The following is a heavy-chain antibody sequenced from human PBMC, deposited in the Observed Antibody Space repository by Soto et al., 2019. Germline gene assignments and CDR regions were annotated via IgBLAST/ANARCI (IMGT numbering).Heavy chain of an antibody. CDR3: ARHDYGGNSARNWFDP. CDR2: IYYSGST. D-gene: IGHD4-17*01. J-gene: IGHJ5*02. CDR1: GGSISSSSYY. V-gene: IGHV4-39*01. Sequence: SETLSLTCTVSGGSISSSSYYWGWIRQPPGKGLEWIGSIYYSGSTYYNPSLKSRVTISVDTSKNQFSLKLSSVTAADTAVYYCARHDYGGNSARNWFDPWGQGTLVTVSS.